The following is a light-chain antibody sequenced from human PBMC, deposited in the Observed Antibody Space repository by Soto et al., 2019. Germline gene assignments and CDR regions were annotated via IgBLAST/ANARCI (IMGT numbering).Light chain of an antibody. CDR1: QSVSSN. V-gene: IGKV3-15*01. CDR2: GAS. CDR3: LKYGSSPGWT. J-gene: IGKJ1*01. Sequence: EIVMTQSPVTLSVSPGERATLSCRAGQSVSSNLAWYQQKPGQAPRLLIYGASTGATGTPARFSGSGSGTEFTLIIGRLDPEDFAVYYCLKYGSSPGWTFGPGTKVDI.